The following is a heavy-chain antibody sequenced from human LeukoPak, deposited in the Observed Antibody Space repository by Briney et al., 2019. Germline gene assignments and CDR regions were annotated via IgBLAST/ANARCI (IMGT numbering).Heavy chain of an antibody. Sequence: PGRSLRLSCAASGFTFSTYTMNWVRQAPGKGLEWVSYITSSSSYIYYADSVKGRFTISRDNAKNSLYLQMNSLRAEDTAMYYCARDLLLGSGSYYNIDYWGQGTLVTVSS. CDR1: GFTFSTYT. D-gene: IGHD3-10*01. V-gene: IGHV3-21*01. J-gene: IGHJ4*02. CDR3: ARDLLLGSGSYYNIDY. CDR2: ITSSSSYI.